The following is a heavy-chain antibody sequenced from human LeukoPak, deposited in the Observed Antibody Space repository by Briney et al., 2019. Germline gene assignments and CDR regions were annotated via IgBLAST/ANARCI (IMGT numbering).Heavy chain of an antibody. Sequence: ASRKVSCKASGYTFTSYGISRVRQAPGQGLEWMGWISAYNGNTNYAQKLQGRVTMTTDTSTSTAYMELRSLRSDDTAVYYCAREYRMTTFDYWGQGTLVTVSS. D-gene: IGHD1-14*01. CDR3: AREYRMTTFDY. CDR1: GYTFTSYG. CDR2: ISAYNGNT. J-gene: IGHJ4*02. V-gene: IGHV1-18*04.